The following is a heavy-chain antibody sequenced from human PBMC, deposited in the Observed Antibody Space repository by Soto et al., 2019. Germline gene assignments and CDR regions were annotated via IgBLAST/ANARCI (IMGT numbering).Heavy chain of an antibody. CDR1: GFTFVSYS. Sequence: GSLRLSCAASGFTFVSYSISCVRHSPLKWLEWVSSISSSSSYIYYADSVKGRFTISRDNAKNSLYLQMNSLRAEDTAVYYCARDIRYFDWSYGMDVWGQGTTVTVSS. CDR2: ISSSSSYI. CDR3: ARDIRYFDWSYGMDV. D-gene: IGHD3-9*01. J-gene: IGHJ6*02. V-gene: IGHV3-21*01.